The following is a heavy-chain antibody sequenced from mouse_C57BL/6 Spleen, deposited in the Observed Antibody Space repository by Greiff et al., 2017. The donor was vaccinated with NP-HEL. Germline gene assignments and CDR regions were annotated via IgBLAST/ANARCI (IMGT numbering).Heavy chain of an antibody. V-gene: IGHV1-15*01. CDR1: GYTFTDYE. J-gene: IGHJ1*03. D-gene: IGHD2-5*01. Sequence: QVQLQQSGAELVRPGASVTLSCKASGYTFTDYEMHWVKQTPVHGLEWIGAIDPETGGTAYNQKFKGKAILTADKSSSTAYMELRSLTSEDSAVYYCKRADNSNIWYFDDWGKGTTVTVSS. CDR3: KRADNSNIWYFDD. CDR2: IDPETGGT.